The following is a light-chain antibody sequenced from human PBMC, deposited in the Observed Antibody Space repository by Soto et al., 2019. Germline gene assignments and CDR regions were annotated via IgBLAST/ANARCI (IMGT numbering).Light chain of an antibody. Sequence: EIVLTQSPATLSLSLGERATLSCRASQSVSNYLAWYQQKPGQAPRLLIYDTSNRATGIPARFSGSGSGTDFTLTISSLEPEDFAVYYCQQRSNWPLFGGGTKVEIK. CDR3: QQRSNWPL. CDR1: QSVSNY. CDR2: DTS. J-gene: IGKJ4*01. V-gene: IGKV3-11*01.